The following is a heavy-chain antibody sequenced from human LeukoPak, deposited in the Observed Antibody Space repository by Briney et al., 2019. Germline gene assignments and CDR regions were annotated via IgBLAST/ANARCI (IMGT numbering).Heavy chain of an antibody. CDR1: GFTFSSYS. Sequence: GGSLRLSCAASGFTFSSYSMNWVRQAPGKGLEWVSSISSSSSYIYYADSVKGRFTISRDNAKNPLYLQMNSLRAEDTAVYYCARTIEEYCSGGSCYHYYFDYWGQGTLVTVSP. J-gene: IGHJ4*02. CDR3: ARTIEEYCSGGSCYHYYFDY. D-gene: IGHD2-15*01. CDR2: ISSSSSYI. V-gene: IGHV3-21*01.